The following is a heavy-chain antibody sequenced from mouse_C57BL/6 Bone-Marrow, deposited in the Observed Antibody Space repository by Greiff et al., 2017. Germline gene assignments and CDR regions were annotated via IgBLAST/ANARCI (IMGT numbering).Heavy chain of an antibody. J-gene: IGHJ3*01. CDR2: IHPNSGST. CDR1: GYTFTSYW. V-gene: IGHV1-64*01. Sequence: QVQLQQPGAELVKPGASVKLSCKASGYTFTSYWMHWVKQRPGQGLEWIGMIHPNSGSTNYNEKFKSKATLTVDKSSSTAYVQLSSLTSEDSAVYYCARSYYSPWFAYWGQGTLVTVSA. D-gene: IGHD2-12*01. CDR3: ARSYYSPWFAY.